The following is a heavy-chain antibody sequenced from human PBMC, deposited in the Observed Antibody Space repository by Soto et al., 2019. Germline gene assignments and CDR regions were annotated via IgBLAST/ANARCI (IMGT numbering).Heavy chain of an antibody. CDR2: IIPIFGTA. CDR3: AREVRQQLVIDGAFDI. V-gene: IGHV1-69*01. D-gene: IGHD6-13*01. J-gene: IGHJ3*02. CDR1: GGTFSSYA. Sequence: QVQLVQSGAEVKKPGSSVKVSCKASGGTFSSYAISWVRQAPGQGLEWMGGIIPIFGTANYAQKFQGRVTITADESTSTAYMELSSLRSEDTAVYYCAREVRQQLVIDGAFDIWGQGTMVTVSS.